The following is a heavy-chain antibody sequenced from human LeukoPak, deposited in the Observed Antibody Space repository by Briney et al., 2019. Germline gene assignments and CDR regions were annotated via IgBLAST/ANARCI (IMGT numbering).Heavy chain of an antibody. CDR3: ARRGYYYDSSGYPHYYFDY. V-gene: IGHV5-51*01. CDR2: IYPGDSDT. Sequence: ESLKISCKGSGYSFTCYWIGWVRQMPGKGLEWMGIIYPGDSDTRYSPSFQGQVTISADKSISTAYLQWSSLKASDTAMYYCARRGYYYDSSGYPHYYFDYWGQGTLVTVSS. D-gene: IGHD3-22*01. CDR1: GYSFTCYW. J-gene: IGHJ4*02.